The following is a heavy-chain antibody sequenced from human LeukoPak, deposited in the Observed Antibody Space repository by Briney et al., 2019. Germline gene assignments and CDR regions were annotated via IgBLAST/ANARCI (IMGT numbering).Heavy chain of an antibody. D-gene: IGHD1-14*01. CDR2: ISSSSSDI. V-gene: IGHV3-21*01. CDR1: GFTFSSYS. CDR3: AKTGFQWGDYFYYMDV. J-gene: IGHJ6*03. Sequence: GGSLRLSCAASGFTFSSYSMNWVRQAPGKGLEWVSSISSSSSDIYDADSVKGRFTISRDNAKNSLYLQMNSLRAEDTAVYYCAKTGFQWGDYFYYMDVWGKGTTVTVSS.